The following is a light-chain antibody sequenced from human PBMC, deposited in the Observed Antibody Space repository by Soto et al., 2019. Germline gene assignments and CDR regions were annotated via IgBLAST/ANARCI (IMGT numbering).Light chain of an antibody. CDR2: RTS. V-gene: IGKV3-15*01. CDR1: QSISSN. J-gene: IGKJ1*01. CDR3: HPYGSSRT. Sequence: EIVMTQSPATLSVSPGERATLSCRASQSISSNLAWYQQKPGQAPRLLMFRTSSRATGFPARFSGSGSGTEFNLTISSLQSEDFAVYYCHPYGSSRTFGQGTKVEIK.